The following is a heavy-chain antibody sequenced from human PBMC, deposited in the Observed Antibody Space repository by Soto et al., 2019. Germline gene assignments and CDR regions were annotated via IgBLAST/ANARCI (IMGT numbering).Heavy chain of an antibody. CDR3: AKAGIQLWLRGWFDP. Sequence: GSLRLSCAASGFTFSSYAMSWVRQAPGKGLEWVSAISGSGGSTYYADSVKGRFTISRDNSKNTLYLQMNSLRAEDTAVYYCAKAGIQLWLRGWFDPWGQGTLVTVSS. CDR2: ISGSGGST. D-gene: IGHD5-18*01. V-gene: IGHV3-23*01. J-gene: IGHJ5*02. CDR1: GFTFSSYA.